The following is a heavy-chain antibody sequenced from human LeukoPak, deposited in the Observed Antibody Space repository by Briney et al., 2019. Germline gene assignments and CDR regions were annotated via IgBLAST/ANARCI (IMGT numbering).Heavy chain of an antibody. J-gene: IGHJ3*02. CDR1: GVTFSSYA. CDR2: ISGNGAST. V-gene: IGHV3-23*01. CDR3: ANTHLTFNYDFRLGAFDI. D-gene: IGHD3-3*01. Sequence: GGSLRLSCAASGVTFSSYAVSWVRQAPGKGPEWVSTISGNGASTFYADSVKGRFTISRDNSKNTLYLQMNSLRAEDTAVYYCANTHLTFNYDFRLGAFDIWGQGTMVTVSS.